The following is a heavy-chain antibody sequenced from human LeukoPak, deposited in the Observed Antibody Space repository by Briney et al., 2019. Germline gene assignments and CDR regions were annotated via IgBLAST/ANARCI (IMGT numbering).Heavy chain of an antibody. Sequence: GGSLRLSCAASGFTFSSYAMHWVRQAPGKGLEWVAVISYDGSNKYYADSVKGRSTISRDNSKNTLYLQMNSLRAEDTAVYYCARDEVVPAAIPPGMDVWGQGTTVTVSS. D-gene: IGHD2-2*02. CDR1: GFTFSSYA. CDR3: ARDEVVPAAIPPGMDV. CDR2: ISYDGSNK. J-gene: IGHJ6*02. V-gene: IGHV3-30*04.